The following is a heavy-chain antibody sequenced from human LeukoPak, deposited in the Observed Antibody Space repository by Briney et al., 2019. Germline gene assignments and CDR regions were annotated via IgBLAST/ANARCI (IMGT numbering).Heavy chain of an antibody. Sequence: GGSLRLSCAASGFTFSSYWMHWVRQAPGKGLVWVSRINSDGSSTSYADSVKGRFTISRDNAKNTLYLQMNSLRAEDTAVYYRARDRGLYGDYVQWGQGTLVTVSS. CDR2: INSDGSST. D-gene: IGHD4-17*01. CDR3: ARDRGLYGDYVQ. V-gene: IGHV3-74*01. J-gene: IGHJ4*02. CDR1: GFTFSSYW.